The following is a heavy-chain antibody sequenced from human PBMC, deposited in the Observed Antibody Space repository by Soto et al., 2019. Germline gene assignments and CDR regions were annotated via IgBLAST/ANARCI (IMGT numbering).Heavy chain of an antibody. V-gene: IGHV3-30*18. Sequence: QVQLVESGGGVVQPGRSLRLSCAASGFTFKSYGMHWVRQAPGKGLELVAVISYDGSIEYYGDSVKGRFTISRDNSKNTLYLQMNSLRAEDTAVYYCAKDVGYCSGGRCYPHNWFDPWGQGTLVTVSS. CDR2: ISYDGSIE. J-gene: IGHJ5*02. D-gene: IGHD2-15*01. CDR3: AKDVGYCSGGRCYPHNWFDP. CDR1: GFTFKSYG.